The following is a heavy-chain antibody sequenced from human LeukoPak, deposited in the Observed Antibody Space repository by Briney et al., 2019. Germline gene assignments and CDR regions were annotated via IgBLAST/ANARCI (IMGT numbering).Heavy chain of an antibody. J-gene: IGHJ4*02. V-gene: IGHV4-61*02. CDR2: IYTSGST. Sequence: SETLSLTCTVSGGSISSGSYYWSWIRQPAGKGLEWIGRIYTSGSTNYNPSLKSRVTISVDTSKNQFSLKLSSVTAADTAIYYCARDGRAGSLFAYWGQGTLVTVSS. CDR3: ARDGRAGSLFAY. CDR1: GGSISSGSYY. D-gene: IGHD6-19*01.